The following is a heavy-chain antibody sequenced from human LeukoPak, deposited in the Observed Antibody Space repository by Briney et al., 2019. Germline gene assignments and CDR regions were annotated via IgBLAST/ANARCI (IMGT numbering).Heavy chain of an antibody. J-gene: IGHJ6*03. Sequence: SETLSLTCTVSGGSISSSSYYWGWIRQPPGKGLEWIGSIHYSGSTYCNPSLKSRVTISVDTSKNQFSLKLSSVTAADTAVYYCASGVAGTLYYYYYMDVWGKGTTVTVSS. CDR3: ASGVAGTLYYYYYMDV. D-gene: IGHD6-19*01. V-gene: IGHV4-39*01. CDR1: GGSISSSSYY. CDR2: IHYSGST.